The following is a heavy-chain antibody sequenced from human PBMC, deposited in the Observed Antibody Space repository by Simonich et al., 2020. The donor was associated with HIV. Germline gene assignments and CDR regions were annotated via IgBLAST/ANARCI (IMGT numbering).Heavy chain of an antibody. Sequence: QVQLQESGPGLVQPSETLSLTCVVSGYSIGSGYYWGWIRQSPGKGLEWIGNIYHSGSTYYNPSLKSRVTMSVDTSKNQFSLKLSSVTAADTAVYYCAGTGPLLDFWGQGTLVTVSS. D-gene: IGHD7-27*01. J-gene: IGHJ4*02. CDR2: IYHSGST. V-gene: IGHV4-38-2*01. CDR1: GYSIGSGYY. CDR3: AGTGPLLDF.